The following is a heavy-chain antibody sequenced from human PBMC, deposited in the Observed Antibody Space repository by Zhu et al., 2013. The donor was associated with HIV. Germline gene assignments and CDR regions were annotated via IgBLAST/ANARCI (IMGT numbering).Heavy chain of an antibody. J-gene: IGHJ5*02. CDR2: INPNSGGT. CDR3: ARRSPGGNWFDP. CDR1: GYTFTGYF. V-gene: IGHV1-2*02. D-gene: IGHD3-16*01. Sequence: QVHLVQSGAEVKKPGASVKVSCKASGYTFTGYFIHWVRQAPGQGLEWMGWINPNSGGTNYAQKFQDRVTMTRDTSIRTAYMELTRLTSDDTAVYYCARRSPGGNWFDPWGPGNPGHRLL.